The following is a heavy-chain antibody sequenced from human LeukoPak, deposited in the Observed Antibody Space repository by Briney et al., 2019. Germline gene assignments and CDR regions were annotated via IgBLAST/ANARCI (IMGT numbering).Heavy chain of an antibody. J-gene: IGHJ4*02. CDR3: ARRIAAADNYFDY. D-gene: IGHD6-13*01. Sequence: PGESLKISCKGSGYSFTSYWNGWVRQMPGKGLEWMGIIYPGDSDTRFSPSFQGQVTISVDKSISTAYLQWSSLRASDTAMYYCARRIAAADNYFDYWGQGTLVTVSP. CDR2: IYPGDSDT. CDR1: GYSFTSYW. V-gene: IGHV5-51*01.